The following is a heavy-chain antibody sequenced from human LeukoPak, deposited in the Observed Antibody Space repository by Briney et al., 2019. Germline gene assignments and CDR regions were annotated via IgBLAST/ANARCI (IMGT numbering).Heavy chain of an antibody. V-gene: IGHV3-23*01. D-gene: IGHD6-19*01. CDR3: ARRGAGSGGLDY. CDR2: ITDTGNI. J-gene: IGHJ4*02. Sequence: GGSLRLSCEASGFSFCLHAMNWVRQAPGKGLEWVSAITDTGNIYYADSVKGRFTISRDTSKNTFILQMNSLRAEDTALYYCARRGAGSGGLDYWGQGTLVTVSS. CDR1: GFSFCLHA.